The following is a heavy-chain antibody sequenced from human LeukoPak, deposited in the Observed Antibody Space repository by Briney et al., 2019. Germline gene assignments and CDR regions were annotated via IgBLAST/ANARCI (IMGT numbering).Heavy chain of an antibody. CDR3: ARGSRRAIEMATIVY. J-gene: IGHJ4*02. V-gene: IGHV3-21*01. D-gene: IGHD5-24*01. Sequence: GGSLRLSCAASGFTFSTYSMNWVRQAPGEGLEWVSSISSNNRYIYYADSVKGRFTISRDNAKNSLYLQMNSLRAEDTAMYYCARGSRRAIEMATIVYWGQGTLVTVSS. CDR1: GFTFSTYS. CDR2: ISSNNRYI.